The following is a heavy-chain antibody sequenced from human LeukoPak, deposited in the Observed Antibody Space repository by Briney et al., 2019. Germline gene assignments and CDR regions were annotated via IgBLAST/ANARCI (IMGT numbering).Heavy chain of an antibody. CDR2: VYYSGIT. J-gene: IGHJ5*02. CDR3: ARLLGWSGPINWFDP. D-gene: IGHD3-3*01. V-gene: IGHV4-59*08. CDR1: CVPHKSWL. Sequence: KPSETPSPPRSVSCVPHKSWLLGWVRPPPRKGPEWVWDVYYSGITNYNPSLKSRVTISVGTSKNHFSLKLTSVTAADTAVYYCARLLGWSGPINWFDPWGRGTLVTVSS.